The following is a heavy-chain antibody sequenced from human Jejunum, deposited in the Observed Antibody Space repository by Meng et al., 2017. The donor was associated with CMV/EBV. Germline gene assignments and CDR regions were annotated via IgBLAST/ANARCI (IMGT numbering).Heavy chain of an antibody. CDR2: IYHNGNS. D-gene: IGHD4-17*01. CDR1: GDYISSGYY. V-gene: IGHV4-38-2*01. J-gene: IGHJ4*02. CDR3: ARHGDLPDFDY. Sequence: QGHLEESGPGLVRPSETLSLPCAVSGDYISSGYYWGWIRQPPGKGLEWIASIYHNGNSHSNPSLKSRLTISVDTSKNQFSLSLISVTAADTGVYYCARHGDLPDFDYWGQGALVTVSS.